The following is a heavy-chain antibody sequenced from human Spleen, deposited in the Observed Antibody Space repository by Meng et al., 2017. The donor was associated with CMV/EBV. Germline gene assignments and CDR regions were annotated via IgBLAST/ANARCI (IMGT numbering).Heavy chain of an antibody. CDR1: GFIFSSFG. CDR3: ARAFVHTAMVTYYYGLDV. CDR2: IDSDGSTT. V-gene: IGHV3-74*01. Sequence: GESLKISCSASGFIFSSFGMHWVRQTPRKGLEWVSRIDSDGSTTSYADSVKGRFTISRDNAKKTLYLQMNSLRTEDTAVYYCARAFVHTAMVTYYYGLDVWGQGTTVTVSS. J-gene: IGHJ6*02. D-gene: IGHD5-18*01.